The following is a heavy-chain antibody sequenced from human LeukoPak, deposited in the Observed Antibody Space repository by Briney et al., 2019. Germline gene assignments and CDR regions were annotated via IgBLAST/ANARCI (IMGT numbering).Heavy chain of an antibody. D-gene: IGHD6-13*01. Sequence: HPGGSLRLSCAASGFTFSSYEMNWVRQAPGKWLEWVSYISSSGSTIYYADSVKGRFTISRDNAKNSLYLQMNSLRAEDTAVYYCARDFIAAAGTGGDYWGQGTLVTVSS. V-gene: IGHV3-48*03. CDR3: ARDFIAAAGTGGDY. CDR2: ISSSGSTI. CDR1: GFTFSSYE. J-gene: IGHJ4*02.